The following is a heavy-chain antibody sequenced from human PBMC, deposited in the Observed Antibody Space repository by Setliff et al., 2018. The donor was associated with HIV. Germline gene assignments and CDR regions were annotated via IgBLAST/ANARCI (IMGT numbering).Heavy chain of an antibody. Sequence: PGESLKISCKGSGYSFTSYWIGWVRQMPGKGLEWMGIIYFGDSDTRYSPSFQGQVTISAAKSISTAYLQCSSLKASATAVYYCARSMGFKATTRLDFWGPGTLVTVSS. CDR3: ARSMGFKATTRLDF. CDR1: GYSFTSYW. D-gene: IGHD3-10*01. J-gene: IGHJ4*02. V-gene: IGHV5-51*01. CDR2: IYFGDSDT.